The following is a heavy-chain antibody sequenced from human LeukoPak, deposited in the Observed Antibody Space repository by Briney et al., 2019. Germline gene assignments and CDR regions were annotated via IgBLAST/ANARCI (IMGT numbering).Heavy chain of an antibody. V-gene: IGHV1-69*13. CDR3: AREVGATLNFDY. Sequence: ASVKASCKASGGTFSSYAISWVRQAPGQGLEWMGGIIPIFGTANYAQKFQGRVTITADESTSTAYMELSSLRSEDTAVYYCAREVGATLNFDYWGQGTLVTVSS. CDR1: GGTFSSYA. D-gene: IGHD1-26*01. CDR2: IIPIFGTA. J-gene: IGHJ4*02.